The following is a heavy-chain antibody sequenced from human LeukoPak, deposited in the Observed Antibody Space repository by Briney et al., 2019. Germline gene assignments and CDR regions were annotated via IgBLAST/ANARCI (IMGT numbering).Heavy chain of an antibody. CDR2: IIPIFGTA. J-gene: IGHJ5*02. CDR3: ARLGQIAAAGHNWFDP. Sequence: SVKVSCKASGGTFSSYAISWVRQAPGEGLEWMGGIIPIFGTANYAQKFQGRVTINADESTSTAYMQMSSLSSEDTAVYYCARLGQIAAAGHNWFDPWGQGTLVTVSS. D-gene: IGHD6-13*01. V-gene: IGHV1-69*13. CDR1: GGTFSSYA.